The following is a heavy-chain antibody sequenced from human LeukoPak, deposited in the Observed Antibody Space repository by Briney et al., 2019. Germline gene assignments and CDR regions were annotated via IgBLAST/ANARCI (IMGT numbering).Heavy chain of an antibody. CDR1: GFSLSTSGMC. V-gene: IGHV2-70*11. CDR3: ARSVAPMYYFDY. Sequence: SGPALVKPTQTLTLTCTFSGFSLSTSGMCVNWIRQPPGKALEWLARIDWDDDKYYSTSMKTRLTISKDTSKNQVVLTMTNMDPVDTATYYCARSVAPMYYFDYWGQGTLVTVSS. D-gene: IGHD5-24*01. J-gene: IGHJ4*02. CDR2: IDWDDDK.